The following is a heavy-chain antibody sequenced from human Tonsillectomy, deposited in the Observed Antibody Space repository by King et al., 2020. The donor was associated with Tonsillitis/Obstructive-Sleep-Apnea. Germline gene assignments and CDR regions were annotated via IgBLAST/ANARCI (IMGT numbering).Heavy chain of an antibody. V-gene: IGHV7-4-1*02. CDR1: GYTFTSYA. D-gene: IGHD3-10*01. CDR2: INTSTGNP. Sequence: VQLVESGSELKKPGASVKISCKASGYTFTSYAMNWVRQAPGQGLEWMGWINTSTGNPTYAHGFTGRFVFSLDTSVSAAYLQINNLTAEDTAVYYCARGGLVLFGELWGPFDYWGQGTLVTVSS. CDR3: ARGGLVLFGELWGPFDY. J-gene: IGHJ4*02.